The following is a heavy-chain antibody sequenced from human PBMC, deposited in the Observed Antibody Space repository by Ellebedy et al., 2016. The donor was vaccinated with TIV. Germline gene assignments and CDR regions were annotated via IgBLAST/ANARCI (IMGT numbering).Heavy chain of an antibody. CDR2: ISGSGVST. CDR1: GITFSSYA. J-gene: IGHJ6*02. D-gene: IGHD3-3*01. CDR3: AKTKYYDFWSGYYFYYYYGMDV. V-gene: IGHV3-23*01. Sequence: GESLKISXAASGITFSSYAMSWVRQAPGKGLEWVSAISGSGVSTYYADSVKGRFTISRDNSKNTLYLQMNSLRAEDTAVYYCAKTKYYDFWSGYYFYYYYGMDVWGQGTTVTVSS.